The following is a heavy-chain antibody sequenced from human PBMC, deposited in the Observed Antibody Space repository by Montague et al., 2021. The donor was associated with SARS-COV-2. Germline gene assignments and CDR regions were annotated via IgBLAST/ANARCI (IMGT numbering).Heavy chain of an antibody. D-gene: IGHD2-21*01. J-gene: IGHJ6*02. CDR2: ISSRGGSSTK. V-gene: IGHV3-48*03. Sequence: SLRLSCAASGFIFSSYEMNWVRQAPGKGLEWISYISSRGGSSTKHYTDSVKGRFTISRDNAKDSLYLQMNSLRVEDTAIYYCARDRDWDDWCGMDVWGQGTTVTVSS. CDR3: ARDRDWDDWCGMDV. CDR1: GFIFSSYE.